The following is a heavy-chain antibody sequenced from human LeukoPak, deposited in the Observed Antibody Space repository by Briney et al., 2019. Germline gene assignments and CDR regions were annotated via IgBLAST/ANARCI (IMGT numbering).Heavy chain of an antibody. Sequence: SETLSLTCIVSGGSISSYYWNWIRQSAGKGLEWIGRIYIGGSTSYNPSLKSRVTMSVDTSKIQFSLNLTSVTAADTAMYYCAGDSRMVAMNGYAFDIWGPGTTVIVSS. D-gene: IGHD2-2*01. V-gene: IGHV4-4*07. CDR2: IYIGGST. J-gene: IGHJ3*02. CDR3: AGDSRMVAMNGYAFDI. CDR1: GGSISSYY.